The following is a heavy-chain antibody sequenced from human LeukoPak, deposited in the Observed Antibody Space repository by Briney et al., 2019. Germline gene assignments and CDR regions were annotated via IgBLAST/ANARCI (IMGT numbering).Heavy chain of an antibody. CDR1: GDSNTTDSYS. CDR3: ARGPGIFPPWFDA. Sequence: SETLSLTCSVSGDSNTTDSYSWSWIRQPPGKGLEWIGSVYHTGNTYYNPSLKTRVTISEGKSENVLSLKMTSVTAADTAHYYCARGPGIFPPWFDAGGQGTLVTAAS. V-gene: IGHV4-30-2*01. D-gene: IGHD3-3*01. CDR2: VYHTGNT. J-gene: IGHJ5*02.